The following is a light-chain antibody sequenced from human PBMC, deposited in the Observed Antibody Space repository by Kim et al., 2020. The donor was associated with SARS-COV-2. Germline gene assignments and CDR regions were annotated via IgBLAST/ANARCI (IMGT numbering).Light chain of an antibody. CDR3: QQYSSWT. Sequence: GDRVTITGRASQSISSWLAWYQQKPGKAPKLLIYDASSLESGVPSRFSGSGSGTEFTLTISSLQPDDFATYYCQQYSSWTFGQGTKVDIK. J-gene: IGKJ1*01. CDR2: DAS. V-gene: IGKV1-5*01. CDR1: QSISSW.